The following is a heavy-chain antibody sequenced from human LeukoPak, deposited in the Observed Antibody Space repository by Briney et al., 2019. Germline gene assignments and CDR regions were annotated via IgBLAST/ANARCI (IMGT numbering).Heavy chain of an antibody. J-gene: IGHJ4*02. CDR3: ARAYGSGSSYHPDY. CDR1: GYSFTAYY. CDR2: INPNSGAT. V-gene: IGHV1-2*02. Sequence: ASVKVSCKASGYSFTAYYMHWVRQAPGQGLEYMGWINPNSGATNSSQKFQDRVTLTRDTSISTAYMELSSLTSDDTAIYYCARAYGSGSSYHPDYWGQGTLVTVSS. D-gene: IGHD3-10*01.